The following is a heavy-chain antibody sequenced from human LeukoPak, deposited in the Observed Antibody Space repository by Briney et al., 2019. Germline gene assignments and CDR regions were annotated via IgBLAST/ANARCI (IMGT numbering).Heavy chain of an antibody. Sequence: GGSLRLSCAASGFTFSDYYMSWIRQAPGKGLEWVSHISSSGSSVYYADSVKGRFTISSDNAKNSLSLQMNSLRAEDTAVYYCARETTGYSSTAFDYWGQGTLVTVSS. CDR3: ARETTGYSSTAFDY. D-gene: IGHD6-13*01. CDR2: ISSSGSSV. CDR1: GFTFSDYY. J-gene: IGHJ4*02. V-gene: IGHV3-11*04.